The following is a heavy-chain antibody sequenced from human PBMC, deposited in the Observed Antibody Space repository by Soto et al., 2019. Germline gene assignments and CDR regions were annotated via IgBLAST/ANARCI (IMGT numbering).Heavy chain of an antibody. CDR3: ARGDYYGSGSYSNTDY. D-gene: IGHD3-10*01. CDR2: INHSGST. CDR1: GGSFSGYY. J-gene: IGHJ4*02. Sequence: QVRLQQWGAGLLKPSETLSLTCAVYGGSFSGYYWSWIRQPPGKGLEWIGEINHSGSTNYNPSLKSRVTISVDTSKNQFSLKLSSVTAADTAVYYCARGDYYGSGSYSNTDYWGQGTLVTVSS. V-gene: IGHV4-34*01.